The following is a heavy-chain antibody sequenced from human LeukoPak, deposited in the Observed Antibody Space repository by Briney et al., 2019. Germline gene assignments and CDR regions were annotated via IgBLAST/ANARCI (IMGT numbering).Heavy chain of an antibody. CDR3: ARDSIVGAIEGVAGFDY. V-gene: IGHV1-18*01. CDR2: ISAYNGNT. Sequence: ASVKVSCKASGYTFTSYGINWVRQAPGQGLEWMGWISAYNGNTNYAQNLQDRVTMTTDTSTSTAYMELRSLRSDDTAVYYCARDSIVGAIEGVAGFDYWGQGTLVTVSS. D-gene: IGHD1-26*01. J-gene: IGHJ4*02. CDR1: GYTFTSYG.